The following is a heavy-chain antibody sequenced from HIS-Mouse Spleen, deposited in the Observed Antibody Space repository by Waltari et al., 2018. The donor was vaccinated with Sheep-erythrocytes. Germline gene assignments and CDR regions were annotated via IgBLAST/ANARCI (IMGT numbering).Heavy chain of an antibody. CDR3: ARVASGATFDY. V-gene: IGHV3-21*01. CDR2: ISSSSSYI. J-gene: IGHJ4*02. D-gene: IGHD1-26*01. CDR1: GLPFSSYS. Sequence: EVQLVESGGGLVKPGGSLILSCAASGLPFSSYSMNWVRQAPGKGLEWVSSISSSSSYIYYADSVKGRFTISRDNAKNSLYLQMNSLRAEDTAVYYCARVASGATFDYWGQGTLVTVSS.